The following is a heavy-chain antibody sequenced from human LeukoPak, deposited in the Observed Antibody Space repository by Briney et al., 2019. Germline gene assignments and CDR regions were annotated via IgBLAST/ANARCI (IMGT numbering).Heavy chain of an antibody. J-gene: IGHJ4*02. CDR1: GFTFSSYA. D-gene: IGHD6-13*01. CDR3: ARVREQQMGYYFDY. Sequence: HSGGSLRLSCAASGFTFSSYAMSWVRRAPGKGLEWVSAISGSGGTTYYADSVKGRFTISRDNSKNTLYLQMNSLRAEDTAVYYCARVREQQMGYYFDYWGQGTLVTVSS. CDR2: ISGSGGTT. V-gene: IGHV3-23*01.